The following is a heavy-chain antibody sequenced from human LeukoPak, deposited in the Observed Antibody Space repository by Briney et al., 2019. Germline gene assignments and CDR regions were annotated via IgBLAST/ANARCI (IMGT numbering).Heavy chain of an antibody. J-gene: IGHJ3*02. Sequence: ASVKVSCKVSGYSLSDLSIHWVRHVHGRGLEWMGGFEPEEGDHGETIFAQNFEGRLTLTEDTLTDTAYMEFLSLTSEDTGVYYCATDRLEIYALNIWGQGTMVTVSS. CDR3: ATDRLEIYALNI. CDR2: FEPEEGDHGET. D-gene: IGHD1-1*01. CDR1: GYSLSDLS. V-gene: IGHV1-24*01.